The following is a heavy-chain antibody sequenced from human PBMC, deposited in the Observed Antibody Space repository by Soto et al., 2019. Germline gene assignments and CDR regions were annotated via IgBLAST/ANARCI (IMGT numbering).Heavy chain of an antibody. CDR1: GYTFTSYG. Sequence: QVQLVQSGAEVKKPGASVKVSCKASGYTFTSYGISWVRQAPGQGLEWMGWISAYNGNTNYAQKLQGRVTMTTDTSTSTAYMELRSLRSDDTAVYYCARSPMITFGGVIVIVAYYMDVWGKGTTVTVSS. CDR3: ARSPMITFGGVIVIVAYYMDV. J-gene: IGHJ6*03. D-gene: IGHD3-16*02. V-gene: IGHV1-18*01. CDR2: ISAYNGNT.